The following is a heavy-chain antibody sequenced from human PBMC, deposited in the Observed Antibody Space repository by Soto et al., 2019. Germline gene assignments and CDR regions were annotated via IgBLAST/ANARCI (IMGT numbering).Heavy chain of an antibody. D-gene: IGHD4-17*01. J-gene: IGHJ3*01. Sequence: GGSLRLSCAASGFTFSSYAMSWVRQAPGKGLEWVSAISGSGGSTYYADSVKGRFTISSDNSKNTLYLQMNSLRAEDTALYYCANVPVTTFFFNYRRDFWGQGTMVTVSS. CDR2: ISGSGGST. CDR1: GFTFSSYA. V-gene: IGHV3-23*01. CDR3: ANVPVTTFFFNYRRDF.